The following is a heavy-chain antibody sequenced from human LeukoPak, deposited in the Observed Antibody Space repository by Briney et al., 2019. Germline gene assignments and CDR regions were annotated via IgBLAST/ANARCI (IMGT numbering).Heavy chain of an antibody. CDR3: AKYYYDSSRAFGI. D-gene: IGHD3-22*01. V-gene: IGHV3-23*01. Sequence: PGGSLRLSCAGSGFTFSSYEMNWVRQAPGKGLEWLSYISSTGKNIYYADSVKGRFTISRDNSKNTLYLQMNSLRAEDTAVYYCAKYYYDSSRAFGIWGQGTMVTVSS. CDR1: GFTFSSYE. CDR2: ISSTGKNI. J-gene: IGHJ3*02.